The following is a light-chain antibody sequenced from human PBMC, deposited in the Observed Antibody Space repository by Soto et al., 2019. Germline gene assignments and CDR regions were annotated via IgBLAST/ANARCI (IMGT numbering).Light chain of an antibody. CDR1: QSVSNSY. CDR3: QQYGSSPYT. J-gene: IGKJ2*01. Sequence: EIVLTQSPGTLSLSPGERAILSCRASQSVSNSYLAWYQQKPGQAPRLLIYGASSRATGIPDRFSGSGSGTDFTLTISRLEPEDFAVYYCQQYGSSPYTFGQGTKLEIK. V-gene: IGKV3-20*01. CDR2: GAS.